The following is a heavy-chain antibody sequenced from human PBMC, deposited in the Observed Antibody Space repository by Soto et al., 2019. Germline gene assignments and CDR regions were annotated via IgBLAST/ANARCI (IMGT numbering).Heavy chain of an antibody. CDR3: AKGPAILLVPAAMNYYYGMDV. D-gene: IGHD2-2*01. J-gene: IGHJ6*02. CDR1: GFTFSSYG. V-gene: IGHV3-30*18. Sequence: QVQLVESGGGVVQPGRSLRLSCAASGFTFSSYGMHWVRQAPGKGLEWVAVISHDGSNKYYADSLKGRYTISSDNSKNTLYLQMTRLKAEDTAVYYCAKGPAILLVPAAMNYYYGMDVWGQGTTVTVSS. CDR2: ISHDGSNK.